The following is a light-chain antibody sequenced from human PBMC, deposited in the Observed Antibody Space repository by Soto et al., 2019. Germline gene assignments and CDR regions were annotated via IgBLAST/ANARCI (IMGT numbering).Light chain of an antibody. CDR3: CSYAGSYTNYV. Sequence: QSALTQPRSVSGSPGQSVTISCTGTSSDVGGYNYVSWYQQHPGKAPKLMIYDVSKRPSGVPDRFSGSKSGNTASLTISGLQAEDEADYYCCSYAGSYTNYVFGTGTEVTVL. CDR1: SSDVGGYNY. J-gene: IGLJ1*01. CDR2: DVS. V-gene: IGLV2-11*01.